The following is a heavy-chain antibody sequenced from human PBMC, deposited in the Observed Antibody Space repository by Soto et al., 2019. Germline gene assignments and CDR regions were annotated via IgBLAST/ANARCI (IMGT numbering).Heavy chain of an antibody. Sequence: QVQLVESGGGVVQPGRSLKLSCAASGFAFRSYGMHWVRQAPGKGLEWMAVISYDGSNKYYADSLKGRFTISRDNSKNTLYLQMNSLRPEDTAVYYCAKEDSLVVVADYWGQGTLVTVSS. CDR2: ISYDGSNK. V-gene: IGHV3-30*18. J-gene: IGHJ4*02. D-gene: IGHD2-15*01. CDR1: GFAFRSYG. CDR3: AKEDSLVVVADY.